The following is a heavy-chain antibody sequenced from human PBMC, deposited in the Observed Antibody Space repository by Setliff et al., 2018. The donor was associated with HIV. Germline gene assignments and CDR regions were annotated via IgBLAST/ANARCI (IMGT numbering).Heavy chain of an antibody. CDR2: IYYSGST. J-gene: IGHJ6*03. CDR3: ASMYSNHGRYYYYYMDV. CDR1: GDSISSSGYY. D-gene: IGHD4-4*01. V-gene: IGHV4-31*03. Sequence: SETLSLTCTVFGDSISSSGYYWSWIRQHPGKGLEWIGYIYYSGSTYYNPSLKSRLTMSVDTSKNQFSLRPSSVTAADTAVYYCASMYSNHGRYYYYYMDVWGKGATVTVSS.